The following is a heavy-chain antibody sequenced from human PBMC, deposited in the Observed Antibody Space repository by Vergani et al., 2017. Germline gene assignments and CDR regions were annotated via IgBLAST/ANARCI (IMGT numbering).Heavy chain of an antibody. CDR2: ISWNSGSI. J-gene: IGHJ6*03. CDR3: AKGGDDYYYYMDV. CDR1: GFTFDDYA. Sequence: EVQLVESGGGLVQPGRSLRLSCAASGFTFDDYAMHWVRQPPGKGLEWVSGISWNSGSIGYADSVKGRFTISRDNAKNSLYLQMNSLRAEDTAFYYCAKGGDDYYYYMDVWGKGTTVTVSS. D-gene: IGHD3-10*01. V-gene: IGHV3-9*01.